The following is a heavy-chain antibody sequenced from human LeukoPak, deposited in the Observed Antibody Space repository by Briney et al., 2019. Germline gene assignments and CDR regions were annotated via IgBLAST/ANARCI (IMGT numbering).Heavy chain of an antibody. V-gene: IGHV3-23*01. CDR1: GFILSNYA. J-gene: IGHJ4*02. Sequence: GGSLRLSCAASGFILSNYAMSWVRQAPGKGLEWVSAIGGFGGSTDYADSVKGRFTISGDNSKNTLYLQMNSLRAEDTAVYYCAKFDYGDYWGQGTLVTVSS. CDR3: AKFDYGDY. CDR2: IGGFGGST.